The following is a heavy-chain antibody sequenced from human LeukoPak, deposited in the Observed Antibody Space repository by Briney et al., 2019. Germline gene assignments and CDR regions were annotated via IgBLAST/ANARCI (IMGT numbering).Heavy chain of an antibody. D-gene: IGHD3-10*02. CDR1: GFTLTSYA. J-gene: IGHJ4*02. CDR3: AKDLLVFGTFFDY. CDR2: ISGSGGST. Sequence: GGSLRLSCAASGFTLTSYAMSWVRQAPGKGLEWVSAISGSGGSTYYADSVKGRFTISRDNSKNTLYLQMNSLRAEDTAVYYCAKDLLVFGTFFDYWGQGTLVTVSS. V-gene: IGHV3-23*01.